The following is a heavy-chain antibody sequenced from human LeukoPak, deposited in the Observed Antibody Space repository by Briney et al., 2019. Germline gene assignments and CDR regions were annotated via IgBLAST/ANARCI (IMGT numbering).Heavy chain of an antibody. CDR3: ACHSGWSGPSE. V-gene: IGHV4-4*02. Sequence: PSETLSLTCAVSGDSISSDKWWSWVRQPPGKGLEYIGEIHHSVSTNYNPSLKSRLTISVDKSKNQFSLKLNSVTAADTAVYYCACHSGWSGPSEWGQGTLVTVSS. CDR2: IHHSVST. CDR1: GDSISSDKW. D-gene: IGHD6-19*01. J-gene: IGHJ4*02.